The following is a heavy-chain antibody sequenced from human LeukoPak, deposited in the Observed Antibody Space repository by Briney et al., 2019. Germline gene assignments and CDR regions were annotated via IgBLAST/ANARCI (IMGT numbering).Heavy chain of an antibody. CDR2: IYTSGST. CDR3: ARDCPSSKDYDFWSGYSLGSYYYYMDV. Sequence: PSETLSLTCTVCGGSISSYYWSWLRQPAGKGLEWIGRIYTSGSTNYNPSLKSRVTISVDKSKNQFSLKLSPVTAADTAVYYCARDCPSSKDYDFWSGYSLGSYYYYMDVWGKGTTVTVSS. CDR1: GGSISSYY. V-gene: IGHV4-4*07. D-gene: IGHD3-3*01. J-gene: IGHJ6*03.